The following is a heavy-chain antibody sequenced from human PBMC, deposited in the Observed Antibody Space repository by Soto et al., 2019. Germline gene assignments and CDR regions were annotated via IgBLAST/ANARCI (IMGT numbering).Heavy chain of an antibody. Sequence: SETLSLTFTVSGGSISSYYWSWIRQPPGKGLEWIGYIYYSGSTNYNPSLKSRVTISVDTSKNQFSLKLSSVTAADTAVYHCARSARVGATGNFDYWGQGTLVTVSS. CDR3: ARSARVGATGNFDY. CDR2: IYYSGST. V-gene: IGHV4-59*01. D-gene: IGHD1-26*01. J-gene: IGHJ4*02. CDR1: GGSISSYY.